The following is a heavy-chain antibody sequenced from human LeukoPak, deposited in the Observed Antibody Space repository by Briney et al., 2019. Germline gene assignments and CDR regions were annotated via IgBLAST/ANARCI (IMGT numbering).Heavy chain of an antibody. J-gene: IGHJ4*02. CDR1: GYTFTSYY. CDR2: INPSGGST. CDR3: ARGRSRRFGESYYFDY. D-gene: IGHD3-10*01. V-gene: IGHV1-46*01. Sequence: ASVKVSCKASGYTFTSYYMHWVRQAPGQGLEWMGIINPSGGSTSYAQKFQGRVTMTRDTSTSTVYMELSSLRAEDTALYYCARGRSRRFGESYYFDYWGQGTLVTVSS.